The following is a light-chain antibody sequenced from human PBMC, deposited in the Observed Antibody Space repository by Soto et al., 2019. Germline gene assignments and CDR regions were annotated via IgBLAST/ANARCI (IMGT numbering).Light chain of an antibody. CDR3: QQYGSSHS. J-gene: IGKJ5*01. CDR2: DAS. V-gene: IGKV3D-20*01. Sequence: EIVLTQSPATLSLAPGERATLSCGSSQSVISSYLAWYQQKPGLAPRLLIYDASSRATGIPDRCSGSGSGTDFTLTISRLEPEDFAVYYCQQYGSSHSFGQGTRLEI. CDR1: QSVISSY.